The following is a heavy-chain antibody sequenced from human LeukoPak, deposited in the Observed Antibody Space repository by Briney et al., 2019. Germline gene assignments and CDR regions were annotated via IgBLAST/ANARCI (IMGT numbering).Heavy chain of an antibody. V-gene: IGHV5-51*01. CDR1: GYSFSNYW. CDR3: ARAQSAAGTNFYLR. CDR2: IYPGDSDT. D-gene: IGHD6-13*01. J-gene: IGHJ4*02. Sequence: GESLKISCKGSGYSFSNYWIGWVRQMPGKGLEWMGIIYPGDSDTRYSPSFQGQVTISADKSISTAYLQWSSLKASDTAMYYCARAQSAAGTNFYLRWGQGTLVTVSS.